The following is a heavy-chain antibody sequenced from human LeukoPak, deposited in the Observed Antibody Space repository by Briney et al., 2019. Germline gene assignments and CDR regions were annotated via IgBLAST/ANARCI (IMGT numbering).Heavy chain of an antibody. V-gene: IGHV3-53*01. CDR1: GFTVSSSY. J-gene: IGHJ3*01. Sequence: GGSLRLSCAASGFTVSSSYMTWVRQAPGKGLEWVSVIRSGGSTVYADSVKGRFTISRDNSKNTLYLQLNSLRAEDTAVYYCAREGSGRTAYNDGLDVWGQGTMVTVS. CDR2: IRSGGST. CDR3: AREGSGRTAYNDGLDV. D-gene: IGHD3-10*01.